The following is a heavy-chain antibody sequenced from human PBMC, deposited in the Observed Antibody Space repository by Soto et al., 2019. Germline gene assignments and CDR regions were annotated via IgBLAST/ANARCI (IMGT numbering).Heavy chain of an antibody. Sequence: EVHLLESGGTLVQPGGSLRLSCAASGFEFSTYAMTWVRQAPGKGLEWVSAIINSGATTYYADSVKGRFTISTYNSRNTLYLQMNSLRADDTAMYYCAKDWPGTSSVTSDFWGQGTLCTVSS. J-gene: IGHJ4*02. CDR2: IINSGATT. CDR1: GFEFSTYA. CDR3: AKDWPGTSSVTSDF. D-gene: IGHD4-17*01. V-gene: IGHV3-23*01.